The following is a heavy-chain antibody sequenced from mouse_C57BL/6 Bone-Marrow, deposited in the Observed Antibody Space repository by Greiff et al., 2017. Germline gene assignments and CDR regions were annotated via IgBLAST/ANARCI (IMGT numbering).Heavy chain of an antibody. Sequence: EVKLVESGGGLVQSGRSLRLSCATSGFTFSDFYMEWVRQAPGKGLEWIAASRNTANDYTTEYSASVKGRFIVSRDTSHSILSPQMNALRAEDIAIYDCARDAEPNYAMDYWGQGTSVTVSS. V-gene: IGHV7-1*01. CDR3: ARDAEPNYAMDY. J-gene: IGHJ4*01. CDR1: GFTFSDFY. CDR2: SRNTANDYTT.